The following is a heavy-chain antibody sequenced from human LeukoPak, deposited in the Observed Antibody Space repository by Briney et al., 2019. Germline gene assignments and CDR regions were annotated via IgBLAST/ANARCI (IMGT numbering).Heavy chain of an antibody. D-gene: IGHD3-10*01. CDR2: VKSDGGGI. V-gene: IGHV3-74*01. J-gene: IGHJ4*02. CDR3: ARQAGSGFDY. CDR1: GFTFTDYW. Sequence: GGSLRLSCAVSGFTFTDYWFHWVRQAPGKGLEWVSRVKSDGGGINYGDSVKGRFTMSRDNAKNTLHLQMNSLRAEDTAVYYCARQAGSGFDYWGQGSLVTVSS.